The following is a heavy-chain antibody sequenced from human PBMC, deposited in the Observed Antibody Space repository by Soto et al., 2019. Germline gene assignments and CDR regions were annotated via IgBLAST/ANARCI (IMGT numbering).Heavy chain of an antibody. D-gene: IGHD5-18*01. J-gene: IGHJ6*03. CDR1: GFTFSSYW. CDR2: MKQDGSGK. Sequence: GGSLRLSCAASGFTFSSYWMSWVRQAPGKGLEWVANMKQDGSGKYYVDSVKGRFTISRDNAKNSLYLQMNSLRAEDTAVYYCAREVQLWYDYYYYYYMDVWGKGTTVTVSS. V-gene: IGHV3-7*01. CDR3: AREVQLWYDYYYYYYMDV.